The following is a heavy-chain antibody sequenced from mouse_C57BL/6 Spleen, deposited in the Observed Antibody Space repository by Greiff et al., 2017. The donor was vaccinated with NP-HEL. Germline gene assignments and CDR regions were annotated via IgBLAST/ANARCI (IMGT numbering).Heavy chain of an antibody. CDR2: INPNNGGT. CDR1: GYTFTDYN. J-gene: IGHJ2*01. D-gene: IGHD3-2*02. CDR3: ARAQATFDY. V-gene: IGHV1-22*01. Sequence: EVQLVESGPELVKPGASVKMSCKASGYTFTDYNMHWVKQSHGKSLEWIGYINPNNGGTSYNQKFKGKATLTVNKSSSTAYMELRSLTSEDSAVYYCARAQATFDYWGQGTTLTVSS.